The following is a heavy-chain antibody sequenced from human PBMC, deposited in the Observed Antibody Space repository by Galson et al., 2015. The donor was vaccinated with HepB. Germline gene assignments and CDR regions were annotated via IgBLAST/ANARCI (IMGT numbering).Heavy chain of an antibody. J-gene: IGHJ6*02. CDR2: IIPIFGTA. CDR1: GGTFSSYA. Sequence: SVKVSCKASGGTFSSYAISWVRQAPGQGLEWMGGIIPIFGTANYAQKFQGRVTITADESTSTAYMELSSLRSEDTAVYYCARGPYSGYDRSVMDPGLNDVWGQGTTVTVSS. D-gene: IGHD5-12*01. V-gene: IGHV1-69*13. CDR3: ARGPYSGYDRSVMDPGLNDV.